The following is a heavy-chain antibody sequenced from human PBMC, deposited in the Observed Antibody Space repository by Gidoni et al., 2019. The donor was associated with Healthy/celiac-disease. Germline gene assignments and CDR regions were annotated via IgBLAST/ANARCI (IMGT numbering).Heavy chain of an antibody. CDR3: ASGQVQRGGDSSSSYYYYYGMDV. D-gene: IGHD6-6*01. CDR1: GGPISSSRYY. CDR2: ISYSGST. V-gene: IGHV4-39*01. J-gene: IGHJ6*02. Sequence: QLQLQESGPGLVKPSETLSLTCTVPGGPISSSRYYWGWIRQPPGKGLGWCGSISYSGSTYYNPALKSRVTISVDTSKNQFSLKLSSVTAADTAVYYWASGQVQRGGDSSSSYYYYYGMDVWGQGTTVTVSS.